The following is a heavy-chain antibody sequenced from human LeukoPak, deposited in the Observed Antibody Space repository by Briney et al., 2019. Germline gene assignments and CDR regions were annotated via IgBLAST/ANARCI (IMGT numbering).Heavy chain of an antibody. V-gene: IGHV1-2*02. J-gene: IGHJ4*02. CDR1: GYSFTGYY. CDR3: VRDRTKYCSSTSCPLDY. D-gene: IGHD2-2*01. Sequence: ASVKVSRKASGYSFTGYYMHWVRQAPGQGLEWMGWINPYSGGTNYAQKFQGRVTMTRDTSIRTVYMELSRLRSDDTAVYYCVRDRTKYCSSTSCPLDYWGQGTLVTVSS. CDR2: INPYSGGT.